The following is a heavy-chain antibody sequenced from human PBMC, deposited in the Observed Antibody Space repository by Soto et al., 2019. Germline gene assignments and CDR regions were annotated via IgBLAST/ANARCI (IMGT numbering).Heavy chain of an antibody. CDR3: ARVGPSYDSSGYYLGWFDP. V-gene: IGHV4-30-4*01. Sequence: SETLSLTCTVSGGSINSGDYYWSWIRQPPGKGLEWIGYIYYSGSTYYNPSLKSRVTISVDTSKNQFSLKLSSVTAADTAVYYCARVGPSYDSSGYYLGWFDPWGQGTLVTVSS. D-gene: IGHD3-22*01. CDR1: GGSINSGDYY. J-gene: IGHJ5*02. CDR2: IYYSGST.